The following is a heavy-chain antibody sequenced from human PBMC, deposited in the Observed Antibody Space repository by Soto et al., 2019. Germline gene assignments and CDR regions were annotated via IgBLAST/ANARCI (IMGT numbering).Heavy chain of an antibody. V-gene: IGHV1-69*01. D-gene: IGHD2-15*01. CDR3: ARERIPRGVYGHYFDY. CDR1: GGTFSSYA. J-gene: IGHJ4*02. CDR2: IIPIFGTS. Sequence: QVQLVQSGAEVKKPGSSVKVSCKASGGTFSSYAISWVRQAPGQGLEWMGGIIPIFGTSNYAQKFQGRVTITADEATSTAYMELSIMRSEDTAVYYCARERIPRGVYGHYFDYWGQGTLVTVSS.